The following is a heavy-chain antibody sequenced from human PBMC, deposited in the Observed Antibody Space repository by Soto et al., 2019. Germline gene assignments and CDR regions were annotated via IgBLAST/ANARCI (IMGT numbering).Heavy chain of an antibody. CDR2: IIPIFGTA. V-gene: IGHV1-69*01. D-gene: IGHD6-6*01. J-gene: IGHJ6*02. Sequence: QVPLVQSGAEVKKPGSSVKVSCKASGGTFSSYAISWVRQAPGQGLEWMGGIIPIFGTANYAQKFQGRVTITADEYTSTAYMELSSLRSEDTALYYCARGSGQLVPRVHGMDVWGQGTTVTVSS. CDR1: GGTFSSYA. CDR3: ARGSGQLVPRVHGMDV.